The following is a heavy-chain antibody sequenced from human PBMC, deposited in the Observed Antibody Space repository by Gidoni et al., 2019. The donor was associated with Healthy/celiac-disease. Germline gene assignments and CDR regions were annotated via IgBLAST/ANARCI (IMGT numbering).Heavy chain of an antibody. CDR2: ISGSGGST. J-gene: IGHJ4*02. CDR3: ANGIGGSYYVPFDY. D-gene: IGHD1-26*01. CDR1: GFSFSSYA. Sequence: EVQLLESGGGLVQPGGSLGLSCAASGFSFSSYAMRWVRQAPGKGLEWVSAISGSGGSTYYADSVKGRFTISRDNSKNTLYLQMNSLRAEDTAVYYCANGIGGSYYVPFDYWGQGTLVTVSS. V-gene: IGHV3-23*01.